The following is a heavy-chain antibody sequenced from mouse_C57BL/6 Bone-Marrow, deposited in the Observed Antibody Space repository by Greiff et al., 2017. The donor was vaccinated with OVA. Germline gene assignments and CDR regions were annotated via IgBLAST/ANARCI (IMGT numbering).Heavy chain of an antibody. CDR2: IDPETGGT. V-gene: IGHV1-15*01. D-gene: IGHD2-5*01. Sequence: QVQLQQSGAELVRPGASVTLSCKASGYTFTDYEMHWVKQTPVHGLEWIGAIDPETGGTAYNQKFKGKATLTADKSSSTAYMALRSLTSEDSAVDYCTRGYSNYYAMDYWGQGTSVTVSA. CDR3: TRGYSNYYAMDY. J-gene: IGHJ4*01. CDR1: GYTFTDYE.